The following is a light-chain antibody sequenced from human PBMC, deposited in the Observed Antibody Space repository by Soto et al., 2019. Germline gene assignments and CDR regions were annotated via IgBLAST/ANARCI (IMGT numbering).Light chain of an antibody. CDR1: SSDVGGYSY. CDR3: SSYTSSSPLV. J-gene: IGLJ2*01. V-gene: IGLV2-14*01. CDR2: DVS. Sequence: QSALTQPASVSGSPGQSIAISCTGSSSDVGGYSYVSWYQQHPGKAPKLMIYDVSNRPSGVSDRFSGSRSGNTASLTISGLQAEDEADYLLSSYTSSSPLVFGGGTQLTVL.